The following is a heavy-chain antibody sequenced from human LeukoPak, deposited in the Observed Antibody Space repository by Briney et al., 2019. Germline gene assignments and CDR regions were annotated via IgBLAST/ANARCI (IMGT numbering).Heavy chain of an antibody. V-gene: IGHV4-59*08. CDR1: AGSISSYY. Sequence: SETLSLTCTASAGSISSYYCSWFGHPPAEGLEWSAYVIDIGGINSNPSLNGRVTISLDTSKNQFSLKLSSATAADAAVYYCAGHRPRNTVDFWGQGTLVTVSS. CDR3: AGHRPRNTVDF. J-gene: IGHJ4*02. D-gene: IGHD2-8*02. CDR2: VIDIGGI.